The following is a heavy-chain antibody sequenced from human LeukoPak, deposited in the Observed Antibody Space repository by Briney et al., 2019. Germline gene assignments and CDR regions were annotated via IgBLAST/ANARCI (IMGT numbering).Heavy chain of an antibody. D-gene: IGHD3-16*01. V-gene: IGHV4-39*01. CDR1: GGSISGSSYY. CDR3: VRHGPYEYGSGMANRRRKWFDP. Sequence: SETLSLTCTVSGGSISGSSYYWGWIRQPPGKGLEWIGSIYYTGRTYYNPSLKSRVTISVDTSKNQFSLNLSSVTAADTAVYYCVRHGPYEYGSGMANRRRKWFDPWGQGTLVTVSS. CDR2: IYYTGRT. J-gene: IGHJ5*02.